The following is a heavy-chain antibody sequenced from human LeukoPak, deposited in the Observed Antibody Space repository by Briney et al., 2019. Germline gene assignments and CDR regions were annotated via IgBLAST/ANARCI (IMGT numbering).Heavy chain of an antibody. Sequence: KPSETLSLTCAVYGGSFSGYYWSWIRQPPGKGLEWIGEINHSGSTNYNPSLKSRVTISVDTSKNQFSLKLSSVTAADTAVYYCARDDNGMDYWGQGTLVTVSS. CDR2: INHSGST. J-gene: IGHJ4*02. V-gene: IGHV4-34*01. D-gene: IGHD1-14*01. CDR1: GGSFSGYY. CDR3: ARDDNGMDY.